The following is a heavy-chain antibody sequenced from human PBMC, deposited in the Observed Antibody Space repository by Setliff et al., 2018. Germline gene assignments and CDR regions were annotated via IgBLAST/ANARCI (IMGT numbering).Heavy chain of an antibody. CDR3: AREGIRGYFYYYMDV. D-gene: IGHD2-15*01. Sequence: PGGSLRLSCAASGFSFATYSMGWVRQIPGKGLEWVANINQDGSEKYYVDSVKGRFTISRDNVKNSLFLQMTTLRAEDTAFYYCAREGIRGYFYYYMDVWGKGTTVTVSS. V-gene: IGHV3-7*03. CDR2: INQDGSEK. CDR1: GFSFATYS. J-gene: IGHJ6*03.